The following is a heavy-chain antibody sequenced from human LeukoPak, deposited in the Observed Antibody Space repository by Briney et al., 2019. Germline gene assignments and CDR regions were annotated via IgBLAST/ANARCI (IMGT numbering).Heavy chain of an antibody. CDR3: AKQTRGVRGVIYYYYGMDV. CDR2: ISGSGGST. D-gene: IGHD3-10*01. V-gene: IGHV3-23*01. CDR1: GFTFSSYA. Sequence: PGGSLRLSCAASGFTFSSYAMSWVRQAPGKGLEWVSAISGSGGSTYYADSVKGRFTISRDNSKNTPYLQMNSLRAEDTAVYYCAKQTRGVRGVIYYYYGMDVWGQGTTVTVSS. J-gene: IGHJ6*02.